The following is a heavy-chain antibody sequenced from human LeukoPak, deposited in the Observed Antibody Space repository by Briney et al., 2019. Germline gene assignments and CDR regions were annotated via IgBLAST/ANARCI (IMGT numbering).Heavy chain of an antibody. CDR2: IRYDGSNK. J-gene: IGHJ4*02. Sequence: GGSLRLSCAASGFTSSSYGMHWVRQAPGKGLEWVAFIRYDGSNKYYADSVKGRFAISRDNSKNTLYLQMNSLRAEDTAVYYCAPRVVVISAPFDYWGQGTLVTVSS. CDR1: GFTSSSYG. CDR3: APRVVVISAPFDY. D-gene: IGHD2-21*01. V-gene: IGHV3-30*02.